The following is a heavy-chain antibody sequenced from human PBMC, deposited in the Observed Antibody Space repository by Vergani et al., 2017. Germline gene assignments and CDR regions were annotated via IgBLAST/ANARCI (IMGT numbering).Heavy chain of an antibody. V-gene: IGHV3-23*04. J-gene: IGHJ3*02. Sequence: LVESGGGLVQPGGSLRLSCAASSFSVSSHYMTWVRQAPGKGLEWVSAISGSGGSTYYADSVKGRFTISRDNSKNTLYLQMNSLRAEDTAVYYCAKGPDDYYGSGSYYSISGAFDIWGQGTMVTVSS. D-gene: IGHD3-10*01. CDR3: AKGPDDYYGSGSYYSISGAFDI. CDR1: SFSVSSHY. CDR2: ISGSGGST.